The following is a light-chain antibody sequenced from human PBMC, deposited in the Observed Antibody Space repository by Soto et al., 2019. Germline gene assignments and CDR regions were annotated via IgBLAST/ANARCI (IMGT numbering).Light chain of an antibody. J-gene: IGKJ4*01. CDR1: QDISSF. V-gene: IGKV1-9*01. Sequence: IQLTQSPSSLSVSVGDRVTITCRASQDISSFLAWYQQKPGKAPKLLIFAASTLQSGVPSRFSGSGSGTDFTLTISSQQPEDFATYYCQQTESYPSTFGGGTKVDIK. CDR3: QQTESYPST. CDR2: AAS.